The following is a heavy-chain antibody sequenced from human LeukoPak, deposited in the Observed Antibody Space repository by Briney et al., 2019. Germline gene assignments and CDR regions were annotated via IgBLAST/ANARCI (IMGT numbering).Heavy chain of an antibody. J-gene: IGHJ6*03. CDR2: INHSGST. V-gene: IGHV4-34*01. D-gene: IGHD3-3*01. CDR3: ARGRITIFGVVIYYYYSMDV. CDR1: GGSFSGYY. Sequence: SETLSLTCAVYGGSFSGYYWSWIRQPPGEGLEWIGEINHSGSTNYNPSLKSRVTISVDTSKNQFSLKLSSVTAADTAVYYCARGRITIFGVVIYYYYSMDVSGKGTTVTVSS.